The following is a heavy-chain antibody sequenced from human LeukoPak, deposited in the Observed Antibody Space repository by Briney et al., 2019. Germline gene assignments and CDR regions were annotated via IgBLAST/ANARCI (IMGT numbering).Heavy chain of an antibody. CDR2: INSDGSST. V-gene: IGHV3-74*01. Sequence: PGGSLRLSCAASGFPFSSYWMHWVRQAPGKGLVWVSRINSDGSSTSYADSVKGRFTISRDNAKNTLYLQMNSLRAEDTAVYYCARDTTIVVVPAAIGDFDYWGQGTLVTVSS. CDR1: GFPFSSYW. J-gene: IGHJ4*02. D-gene: IGHD2-2*02. CDR3: ARDTTIVVVPAAIGDFDY.